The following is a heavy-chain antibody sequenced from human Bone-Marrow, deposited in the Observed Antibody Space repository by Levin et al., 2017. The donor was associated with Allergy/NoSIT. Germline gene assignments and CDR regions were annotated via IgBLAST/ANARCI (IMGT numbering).Heavy chain of an antibody. V-gene: IGHV1-46*01. Sequence: ASVKVSCKASGYTFTSYYMHWVRQAPGQGLEWMGIINPSGGSTRYAQKFQGRVTMTRDTSTSTVYMELSSLRSEDTAVYYCARRDCSSTSWHYNWFDPWGQGTLVTVSS. CDR2: INPSGGST. CDR1: GYTFTSYY. D-gene: IGHD2-2*01. CDR3: ARRDCSSTSWHYNWFDP. J-gene: IGHJ5*02.